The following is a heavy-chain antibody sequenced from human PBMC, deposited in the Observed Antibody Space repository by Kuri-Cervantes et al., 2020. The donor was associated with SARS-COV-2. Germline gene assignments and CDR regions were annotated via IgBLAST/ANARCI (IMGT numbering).Heavy chain of an antibody. Sequence: LRLSCSVSGGSITSGNYYWSWIRQPPGKGLEWIGYIYYDGSTYYNPSLKSRLTISVDTSKNQFSLKLSSVTAADTAVYYCARRHIVVVPAASLPSDAFDIWGQGTMVTVSS. J-gene: IGHJ3*02. CDR1: GGSITSGNYY. CDR3: ARRHIVVVPAASLPSDAFDI. D-gene: IGHD2-2*01. CDR2: IYYDGST. V-gene: IGHV4-30-4*08.